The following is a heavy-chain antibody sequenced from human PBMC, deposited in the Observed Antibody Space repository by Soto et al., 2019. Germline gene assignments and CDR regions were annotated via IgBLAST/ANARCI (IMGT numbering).Heavy chain of an antibody. D-gene: IGHD3-3*01. CDR2: IRSKAYGGTT. V-gene: IGHV3-49*03. Sequence: GGSLRLSCTASGFTFGDYAMSWFRQAPGKGLEWVGFIRSKAYGGTTEYAASVKGRFTISRDDSKSIAYLQMNSLKTEDTAVYYCTREPAASDYYYYYMDVWGKGTTVTVSS. CDR1: GFTFGDYA. J-gene: IGHJ6*03. CDR3: TREPAASDYYYYYMDV.